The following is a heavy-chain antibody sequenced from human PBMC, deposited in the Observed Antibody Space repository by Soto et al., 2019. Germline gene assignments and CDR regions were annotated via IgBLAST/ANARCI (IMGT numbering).Heavy chain of an antibody. CDR2: VTHDGSLY. J-gene: IGHJ4*02. V-gene: IGHV3-30*18. D-gene: IGHD2-8*02. CDR3: VKDRSDTWSFDY. Sequence: GGSLRLSCVASGFTSSSCAMHWVRQVPGKGLEWLAVVTHDGSLYPYADSVKGRFSISRDNSRKTLYLQMNSLRPEDTAVYYCVKDRSDTWSFDYWGQGTLVTVSS. CDR1: GFTSSSCA.